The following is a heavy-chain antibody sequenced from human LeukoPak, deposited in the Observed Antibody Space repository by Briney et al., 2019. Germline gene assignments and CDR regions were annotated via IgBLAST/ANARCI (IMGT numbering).Heavy chain of an antibody. CDR2: ISSSGNT. Sequence: GGSLRLSCAASGFTFSSYAMSWVRQAPGEGLEWVSSISSSGNTYYADSVKGRFTISRDNSKNMLYLQMNSLRAEDTAVYYCVKGRISEDGLDFWGQGTLVTVSS. CDR3: VKGRISEDGLDF. J-gene: IGHJ4*02. D-gene: IGHD6-13*01. V-gene: IGHV3-23*01. CDR1: GFTFSSYA.